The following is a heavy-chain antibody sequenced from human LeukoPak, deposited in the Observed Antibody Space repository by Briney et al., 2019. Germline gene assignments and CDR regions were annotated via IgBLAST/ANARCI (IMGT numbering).Heavy chain of an antibody. CDR1: GFTFSSYS. CDR2: ISSSSSYI. J-gene: IGHJ6*03. V-gene: IGHV3-21*01. D-gene: IGHD3-3*01. Sequence: GGSLRLYCAASGFTFSSYSMNWVRQAPGKGLEWVSSISSSSSYIYYADSLKGRFTISRDNAKNSLYLQMNSLRAEDTAVYYCARFKNYDFWSGSLNYYYYYMDVWGKGTTVTVSS. CDR3: ARFKNYDFWSGSLNYYYYYMDV.